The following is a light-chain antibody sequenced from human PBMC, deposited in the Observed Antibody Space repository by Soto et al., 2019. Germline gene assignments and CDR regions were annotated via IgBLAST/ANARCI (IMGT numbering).Light chain of an antibody. CDR3: QSYDSSLSASV. V-gene: IGLV1-40*01. Sequence: QLVLTQPPSVSGAPGQNITISCTGSSSSIGAGYEVHWYRQLPGTAPKLLIFSNINRPSGVPDRFSGSKSGTSAFLTITGLQAEDEADYYCQSYDSSLSASVFGGGTQLTVL. CDR1: SSSIGAGYE. CDR2: SNI. J-gene: IGLJ2*01.